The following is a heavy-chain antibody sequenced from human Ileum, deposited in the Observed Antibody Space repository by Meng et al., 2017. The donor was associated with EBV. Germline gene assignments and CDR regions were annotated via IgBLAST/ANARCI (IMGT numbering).Heavy chain of an antibody. CDR2: IIPFFGTG. CDR3: ASMPRGSSSFPD. Sequence: QWRLGQSGAEGKKPVSSVKVPCKGSGGTFSRLALSWVRQAPGQGLEWMGGIIPFFGTGNYAQRFQGRVTISVDEPTSTAYMELSSLRSEDTAVYYCASMPRGSSSFPDWGQGTLVTVSS. V-gene: IGHV1-69*01. J-gene: IGHJ4*02. D-gene: IGHD3-16*01. CDR1: GGTFSRLA.